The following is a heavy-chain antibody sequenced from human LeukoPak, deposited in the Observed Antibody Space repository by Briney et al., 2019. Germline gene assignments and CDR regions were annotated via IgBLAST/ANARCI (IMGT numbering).Heavy chain of an antibody. D-gene: IGHD3-22*01. V-gene: IGHV3-48*04. CDR1: GFTFSGYS. CDR3: AKGYYYDSSGYLDY. J-gene: IGHJ4*02. CDR2: IRSGGSIT. Sequence: PGGSLRLSCAASGFTFSGYSMNWVRQAPGKGLEWVSYIRSGGSITRYADYVKGRFTISRDNAKNSLYLQMNSLRAEDTALYYCAKGYYYDSSGYLDYWGQGTLVTVSS.